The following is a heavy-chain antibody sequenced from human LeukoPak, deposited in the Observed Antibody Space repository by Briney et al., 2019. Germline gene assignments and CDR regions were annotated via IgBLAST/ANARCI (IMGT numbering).Heavy chain of an antibody. D-gene: IGHD1-1*01. CDR1: GFTFSSYA. Sequence: GGSLRLSCAASGFTFSSYAMHWVRQAPGKGLEWVAVISYDGSRKHYGDSVKGRFTISRDNSESTLFLQMNSLTTDDTAVYLCAKYAYNWNAPDGFDMWGQGTMVIVSS. J-gene: IGHJ3*02. V-gene: IGHV3-30*18. CDR3: AKYAYNWNAPDGFDM. CDR2: ISYDGSRK.